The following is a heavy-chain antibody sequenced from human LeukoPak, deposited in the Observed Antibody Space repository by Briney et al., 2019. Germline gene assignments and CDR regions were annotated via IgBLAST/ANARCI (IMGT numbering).Heavy chain of an antibody. V-gene: IGHV3-30-3*01. Sequence: PGGSLRLSCAASGFTFSSYAMHWVRQAPGKGLEWVAVISYDGSNKYYADSVKGRFTISRDNSKNTLYLQMNSLRAEDTAVYYCARDLKVLLWFGELSSEAHPGVWGQGTLVTVSS. J-gene: IGHJ4*02. D-gene: IGHD3-10*01. CDR1: GFTFSSYA. CDR2: ISYDGSNK. CDR3: ARDLKVLLWFGELSSEAHPGV.